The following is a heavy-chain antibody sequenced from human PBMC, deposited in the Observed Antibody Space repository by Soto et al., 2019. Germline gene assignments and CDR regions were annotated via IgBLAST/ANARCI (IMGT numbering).Heavy chain of an antibody. D-gene: IGHD6-6*01. Sequence: SVKVSCKASGGTFGSYAISWVRQAPGQGLEWMGGIIPIFGTANYAQKFQGRVTITADESTSTAYMELSSLRSEDTAVYYCARAGVWSQVWYPLAGRLSSLDYWGQGTLVTVSS. CDR2: IIPIFGTA. V-gene: IGHV1-69*01. CDR1: GGTFGSYA. CDR3: ARAGVWSQVWYPLAGRLSSLDY. J-gene: IGHJ4*02.